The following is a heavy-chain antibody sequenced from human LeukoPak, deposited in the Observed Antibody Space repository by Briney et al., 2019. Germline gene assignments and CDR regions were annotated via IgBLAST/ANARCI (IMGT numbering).Heavy chain of an antibody. Sequence: GASVKVSCKASGYTFTSYAMHWVRQAPGQRLEWMGWINAGNGNTKYSQKFQGRVTITRDTSASTVYMELSSLRSEDTAVYYCARVKGSGYSSGWHGPFDYWGQGTLVTVSS. CDR3: ARVKGSGYSSGWHGPFDY. D-gene: IGHD6-19*01. V-gene: IGHV1-3*01. CDR1: GYTFTSYA. J-gene: IGHJ4*02. CDR2: INAGNGNT.